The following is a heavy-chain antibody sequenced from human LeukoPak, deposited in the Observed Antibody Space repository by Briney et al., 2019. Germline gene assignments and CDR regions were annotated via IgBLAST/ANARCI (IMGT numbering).Heavy chain of an antibody. CDR2: ISGSGSST. J-gene: IGHJ6*03. V-gene: IGHV3-23*01. CDR3: ARAASRYVVCYMDV. Sequence: GGSLRLSCAASGFTFSSYAMSWVRQAPGKGLDWVSGISGSGSSTSYADSVKGRFTISRDNSKSTLYLQMNSLRAEDTAVYYCARAASRYVVCYMDVWGKGTTVTVSS. D-gene: IGHD2-2*01. CDR1: GFTFSSYA.